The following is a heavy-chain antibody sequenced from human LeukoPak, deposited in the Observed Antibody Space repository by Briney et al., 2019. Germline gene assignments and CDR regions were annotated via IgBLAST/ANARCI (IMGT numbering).Heavy chain of an antibody. CDR2: ISTVSTYT. D-gene: IGHD6-25*01. J-gene: IGHJ6*03. Sequence: PGGSLRLSCAASGFTFTDYSMTWVRQAPGKGLEWVSSISTVSTYTFYSDSVKGRFTISRDNRKNTLYLQMSSLSAEDTAVYYCARDESGFYYYYYRDVWGRGTAVTVSS. CDR3: ARDESGFYYYYYRDV. V-gene: IGHV3-21*01. CDR1: GFTFTDYS.